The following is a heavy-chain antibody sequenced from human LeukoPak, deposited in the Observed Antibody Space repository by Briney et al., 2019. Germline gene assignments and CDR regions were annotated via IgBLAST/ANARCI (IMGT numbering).Heavy chain of an antibody. Sequence: GGSLRLSRAASGFTFSSYGMHWVRQAPGKGLEWVAVIWYDGSNKYYADSVKGRFTISRDNSKNTLYLQMNSLRAEDTAVYYCASDRAGSRPYYFDYWGQGTLVTVSS. V-gene: IGHV3-33*01. J-gene: IGHJ4*02. CDR3: ASDRAGSRPYYFDY. CDR2: IWYDGSNK. CDR1: GFTFSSYG. D-gene: IGHD6-19*01.